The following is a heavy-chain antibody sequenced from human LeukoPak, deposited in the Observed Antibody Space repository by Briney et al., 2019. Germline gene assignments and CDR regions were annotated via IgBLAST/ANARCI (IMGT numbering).Heavy chain of an antibody. CDR3: AKVVQLLWFGELSPYYFDY. J-gene: IGHJ4*02. Sequence: GGSLRLSCAASGFTFSSYAMSWVRQAPGKRLEWVSAISGSGGSTYYADSVKGRFTISRDNSKNTLYLQMNSLRAEDTAVYYCAKVVQLLWFGELSPYYFDYWGQGTLVTVSS. D-gene: IGHD3-10*01. CDR1: GFTFSSYA. CDR2: ISGSGGST. V-gene: IGHV3-23*01.